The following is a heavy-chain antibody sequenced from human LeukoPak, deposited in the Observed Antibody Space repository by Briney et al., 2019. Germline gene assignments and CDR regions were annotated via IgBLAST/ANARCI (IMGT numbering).Heavy chain of an antibody. J-gene: IGHJ3*02. D-gene: IGHD3-22*01. CDR1: GFTFSSYA. V-gene: IGHV3-30-3*01. Sequence: GRSLRLSCAASGFTFSSYAMHWVRQAPGKGLEWVAVISYDGSNKYYADSVKGRFTISRDNSKNTLYLQMNSLRAEDTAVYYCAKVGLVVVIRDAFDIWGQGTMVTVSS. CDR2: ISYDGSNK. CDR3: AKVGLVVVIRDAFDI.